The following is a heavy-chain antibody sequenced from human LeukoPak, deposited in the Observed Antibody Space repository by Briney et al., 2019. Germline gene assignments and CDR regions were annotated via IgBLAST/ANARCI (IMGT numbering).Heavy chain of an antibody. J-gene: IGHJ4*02. CDR3: AKDRVLWYDSSGYYSPDF. CDR1: GFTFNSYA. D-gene: IGHD3-22*01. Sequence: GGSLRLSCAASGFTFNSYAMSWVRQAPGKGLEWVSAISGSGDRTFYADSVKGRLTISRDNSKNTVYLQMNSLRPEDTALYYCAKDRVLWYDSSGYYSPDFWGQGTLVTVSS. V-gene: IGHV3-23*01. CDR2: ISGSGDRT.